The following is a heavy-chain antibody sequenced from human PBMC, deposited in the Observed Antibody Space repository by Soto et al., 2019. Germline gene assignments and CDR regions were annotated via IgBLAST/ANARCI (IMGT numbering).Heavy chain of an antibody. V-gene: IGHV3-30*04. CDR2: ISYDGKFE. D-gene: IGHD3-3*01. Sequence: GGSLRLSCTASGFTLRTYAVHWVRQAPGKGLEWVAVISYDGKFEYYGDSVKGRFTISRDNSRNTVYLQMNSLTTEDTAVYYCARELTVFGVVTPDYWGQGTLVTV. J-gene: IGHJ4*02. CDR3: ARELTVFGVVTPDY. CDR1: GFTLRTYA.